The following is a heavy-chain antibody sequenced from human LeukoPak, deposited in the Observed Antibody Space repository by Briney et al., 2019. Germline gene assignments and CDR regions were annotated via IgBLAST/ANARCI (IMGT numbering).Heavy chain of an antibody. CDR1: GFTFSSYG. CDR3: AKDPGGIAVDY. V-gene: IGHV3-30*18. D-gene: IGHD6-13*01. Sequence: GGSLRLSCAASGFTFSSYGMHWVRQAPGKGLEWVAVISYDGSNKYYADSVKGRFTISRDNSKNTLYLQMNSRRAEDTAVYYCAKDPGGIAVDYWGQGTLVTVSS. J-gene: IGHJ4*02. CDR2: ISYDGSNK.